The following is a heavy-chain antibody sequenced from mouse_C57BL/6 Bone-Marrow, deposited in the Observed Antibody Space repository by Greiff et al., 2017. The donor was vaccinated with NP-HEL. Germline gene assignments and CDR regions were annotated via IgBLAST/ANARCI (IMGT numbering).Heavy chain of an antibody. J-gene: IGHJ3*01. Sequence: EVKLMESGGGLVKPGGSLKLSCAASGFTFSDYGMHWVRQAPEKGLEWVAYISSGSSTIYYADTVNGRFTISRNNATNTLFLQMTSRRSEDTAMYYCARPRLLRYFAYWGQGTLVTVSA. CDR3: ARPRLLRYFAY. CDR2: ISSGSSTI. CDR1: GFTFSDYG. V-gene: IGHV5-17*01. D-gene: IGHD1-1*01.